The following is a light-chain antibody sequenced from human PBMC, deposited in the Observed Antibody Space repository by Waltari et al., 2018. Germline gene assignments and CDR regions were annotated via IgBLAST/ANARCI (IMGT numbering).Light chain of an antibody. CDR1: QSISSW. CDR2: KAS. J-gene: IGKJ4*01. Sequence: DIQMTQSPSTLSASVGDRVTITCRASQSISSWLAWYPQKPGKAPKLLIYKASSLESGVPSRFSGSGSGTEFTLTISSLQPDDFATYYCQQYNSYLLTFGGGTKVEIK. CDR3: QQYNSYLLT. V-gene: IGKV1-5*03.